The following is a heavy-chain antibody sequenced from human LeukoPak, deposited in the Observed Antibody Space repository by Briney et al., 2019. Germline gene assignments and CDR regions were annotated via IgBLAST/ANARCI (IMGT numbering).Heavy chain of an antibody. CDR1: GYSFTSYW. CDR2: IYPGDSDT. D-gene: IGHD3-22*01. Sequence: PGESLKISCKASGYSFTSYWVGWVRRMPGKGLEWMGIIYPGDSDTRYSPSFQGQVTISADKSISTAYRQWSSLKASDTAMYYRARTTSRGYDRSFDYWGQGTLVTVSS. J-gene: IGHJ4*02. CDR3: ARTTSRGYDRSFDY. V-gene: IGHV5-51*01.